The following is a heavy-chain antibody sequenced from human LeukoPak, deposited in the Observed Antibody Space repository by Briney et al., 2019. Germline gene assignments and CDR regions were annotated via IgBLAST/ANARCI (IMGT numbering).Heavy chain of an antibody. V-gene: IGHV4-4*02. Sequence: SGTLSLTCDVSGDSISTSYWWSWVRQPPGKGLEWIGEIYHSGSTNYNPSLKSRVSISVDKSKNQFSLKLSSVTAADTAVYYCARKGYDHQRRAFDIWGQGTMVTVSS. J-gene: IGHJ3*02. CDR3: ARKGYDHQRRAFDI. CDR2: IYHSGST. D-gene: IGHD2-15*01. CDR1: GDSISTSYW.